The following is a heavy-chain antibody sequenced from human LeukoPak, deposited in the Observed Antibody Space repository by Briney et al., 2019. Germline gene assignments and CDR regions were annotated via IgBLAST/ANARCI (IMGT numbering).Heavy chain of an antibody. J-gene: IGHJ4*02. CDR1: GYSFTSYW. Sequence: PGESLQISCKGSGYSFTSYWIGWVRPMPGKGLEWMGIIYPGDSDTRYSPSFQGQVTISADKSISTAYLQWSSLKASDTAMYYCARRDCSGGSCYSNFDYWGQGTLVTVSS. V-gene: IGHV5-51*01. D-gene: IGHD2-15*01. CDR3: ARRDCSGGSCYSNFDY. CDR2: IYPGDSDT.